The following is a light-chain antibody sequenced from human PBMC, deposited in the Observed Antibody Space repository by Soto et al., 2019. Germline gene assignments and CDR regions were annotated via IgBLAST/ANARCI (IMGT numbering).Light chain of an antibody. CDR2: GNS. V-gene: IGLV1-40*01. J-gene: IGLJ2*01. CDR1: SSNIGTPYD. Sequence: QSVLTQPPSVSGAPGQRVTISCTGSSSNIGTPYDVHWDQQLPGTAPKLLIYGNSNRPSGVPDRFSGSKSGTSASLAITGLQAEDEADYYCQSYDSSLSGYVIFGGGTKVTVL. CDR3: QSYDSSLSGYVI.